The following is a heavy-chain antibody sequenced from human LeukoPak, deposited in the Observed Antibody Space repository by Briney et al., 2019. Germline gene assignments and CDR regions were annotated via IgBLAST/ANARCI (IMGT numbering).Heavy chain of an antibody. CDR3: ARDQAALIWFGGVDAFDI. Sequence: ASVKVSCKASGYTFTSYGISWVRQAPGQGLEWMGWISAYNGNTNYAQKLQGRVTMTTDTSTSTAYMELRSLRSDDTAVYYCARDQAALIWFGGVDAFDIWGQGTMVTVSS. D-gene: IGHD3-10*01. CDR2: ISAYNGNT. J-gene: IGHJ3*02. V-gene: IGHV1-18*01. CDR1: GYTFTSYG.